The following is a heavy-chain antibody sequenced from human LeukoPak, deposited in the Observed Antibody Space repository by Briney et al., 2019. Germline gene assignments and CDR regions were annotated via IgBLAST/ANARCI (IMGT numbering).Heavy chain of an antibody. V-gene: IGHV3-33*08. J-gene: IGHJ4*02. CDR3: ARGEYGSGSYHIDY. CDR1: GFSFSSYG. Sequence: PGRSLRLSCAASGFSFSSYGMHWVRQAPGKGLEWVAFIRYDGSNKYYADSVKGRFTISRDNSKNTLYLHVNSLRAEDTAVYHCARGEYGSGSYHIDYWGQGTLVTVSS. D-gene: IGHD3-10*01. CDR2: IRYDGSNK.